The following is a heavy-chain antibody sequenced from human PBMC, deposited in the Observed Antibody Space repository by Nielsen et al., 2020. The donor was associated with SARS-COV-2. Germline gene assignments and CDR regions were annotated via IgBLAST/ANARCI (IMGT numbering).Heavy chain of an antibody. CDR3: ASAPQRWLQFANDY. D-gene: IGHD5-24*01. CDR1: GFTFSSYA. J-gene: IGHJ4*02. Sequence: GGSLRLSCAASGFTFSSYAMHWVRQAPGKGLEWVSAISGSGGSTYYADSVKGRFTISRDNSKNTLYLQMNSLRAEDTAVYYCASAPQRWLQFANDYWGQGTLVTVSS. CDR2: ISGSGGST. V-gene: IGHV3-23*01.